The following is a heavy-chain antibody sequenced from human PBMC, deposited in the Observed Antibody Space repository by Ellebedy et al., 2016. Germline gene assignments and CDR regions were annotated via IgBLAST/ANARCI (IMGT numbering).Heavy chain of an antibody. CDR2: VSNTGST. CDR1: GGSINNYY. J-gene: IGHJ5*02. V-gene: IGHV4-59*01. Sequence: SETLSLTCTVSGGSINNYYWSWIRQAPGKRLAWLGYVSNTGSTNYNPSLKSRVTISVDTSKNQFSLKLNSISAADTGVYYCARGLTGYLNWFDPWGQGTLVTVSS. D-gene: IGHD3-9*01. CDR3: ARGLTGYLNWFDP.